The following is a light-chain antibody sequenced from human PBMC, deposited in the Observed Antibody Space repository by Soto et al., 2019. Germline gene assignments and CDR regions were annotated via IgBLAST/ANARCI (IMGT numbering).Light chain of an antibody. V-gene: IGLV1-40*01. CDR1: SSNIGAGYD. CDR2: VNN. CDR3: HSYASSLRDSV. J-gene: IGLJ3*02. Sequence: QSVLTQPPSVSGSPGQTVTISCTGSSSNIGAGYDVHWYQQLPGKAPKLLIFVNNNRPSGVPNRFSGSKSGTTASLAITGLQAEDEADYYCHSYASSLRDSVFGGGTKLTVL.